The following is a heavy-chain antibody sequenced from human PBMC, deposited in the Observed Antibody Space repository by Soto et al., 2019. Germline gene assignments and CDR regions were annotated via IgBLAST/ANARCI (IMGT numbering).Heavy chain of an antibody. D-gene: IGHD3-3*01. CDR2: IKSKTDGGTT. Sequence: PGGSLRLSCAASGFTFSNAWMSWVRQAPGKGLEWVGRIKSKTDGGTTDYAAPVKGRFTISRDDSKNTLYLQMNSLKTEDTAVYYCTTEEYLLRFLEWLFYYWGQGTLVTVSS. J-gene: IGHJ4*02. V-gene: IGHV3-15*01. CDR3: TTEEYLLRFLEWLFYY. CDR1: GFTFSNAW.